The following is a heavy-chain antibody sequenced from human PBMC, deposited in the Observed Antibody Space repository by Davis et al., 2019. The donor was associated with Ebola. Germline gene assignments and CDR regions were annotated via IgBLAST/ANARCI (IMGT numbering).Heavy chain of an antibody. J-gene: IGHJ6*04. V-gene: IGHV3-11*05. CDR2: ISYSSTYT. D-gene: IGHD1-1*01. Sequence: PGGSLRLSCAASRFTFSDYYMSWIRQAPGKGLEWISYISYSSTYTNFADSVKGRFTISRDDAKNSLFLRMDSLGADDTAVYYCARDGPERALEVWGKGTTVTVSS. CDR3: ARDGPERALEV. CDR1: RFTFSDYY.